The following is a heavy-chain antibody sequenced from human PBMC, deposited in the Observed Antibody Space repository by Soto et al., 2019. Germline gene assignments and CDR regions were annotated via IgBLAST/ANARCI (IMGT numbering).Heavy chain of an antibody. CDR2: ISTDASST. J-gene: IGHJ1*01. V-gene: IGHV3-74*01. Sequence: EVQLVESGGGLVQPGGPLRLSCAASGFTFSSYWMHWVRQAPGKGLVWVSSISTDASSTSYADPVKGRFTISRDNAKNTLYLQMNSVRVEDTAVYYCARLPNKSPQNWGQGTLVIVSP. CDR3: ARLPNKSPQN. CDR1: GFTFSSYW.